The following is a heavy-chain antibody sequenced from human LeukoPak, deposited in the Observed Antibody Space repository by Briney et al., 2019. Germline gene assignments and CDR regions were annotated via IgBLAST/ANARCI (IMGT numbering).Heavy chain of an antibody. CDR1: GYTFTNYW. Sequence: GESLKISCEASGYTFTNYWIGWVRQMPGKGLEWMGIIYPGDSDTRYSSSFQGQVTISADKSISTAYLQWSSLKASDTAMYYCARPKGSGSWGYYFDYWGQGTLVTVSS. CDR3: ARPKGSGSWGYYFDY. CDR2: IYPGDSDT. J-gene: IGHJ4*02. V-gene: IGHV5-51*01. D-gene: IGHD3-10*01.